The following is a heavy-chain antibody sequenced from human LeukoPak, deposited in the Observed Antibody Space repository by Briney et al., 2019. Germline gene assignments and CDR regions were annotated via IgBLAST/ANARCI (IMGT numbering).Heavy chain of an antibody. CDR3: ARGYSSSWYYFDY. V-gene: IGHV4-59*08. CDR1: GGSINNYY. Sequence: SETLSLTCTVSGGSINNYYWSWIRQPPGKGLEWIGNIHYSGSTNYNPSLKSRATISVDTSKSQFSLKLSSVTAADTAIYYCARGYSSSWYYFDYWGQGTLVTVSS. D-gene: IGHD6-13*01. J-gene: IGHJ4*02. CDR2: IHYSGST.